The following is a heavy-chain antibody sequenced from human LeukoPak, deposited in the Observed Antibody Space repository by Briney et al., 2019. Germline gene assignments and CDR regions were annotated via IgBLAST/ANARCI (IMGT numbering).Heavy chain of an antibody. CDR3: TRLSEMIRGPQVIYYFDY. CDR1: GFTFTTYW. V-gene: IGHV3-7*01. J-gene: IGHJ4*02. CDR2: IKQDGTEK. D-gene: IGHD3-10*01. Sequence: GGSLRLSCTASGFTFTTYWMSWVRHPPGKGLEWVANIKQDGTEKYYVDSVKGRFTISRDNAKNSLYLQMNSLRVEDTAVYFCTRLSEMIRGPQVIYYFDYWGQGTLVTVSA.